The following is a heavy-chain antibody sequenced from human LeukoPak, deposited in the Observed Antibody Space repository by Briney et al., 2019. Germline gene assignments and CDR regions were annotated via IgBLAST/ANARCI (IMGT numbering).Heavy chain of an antibody. CDR1: GFTSSNYI. CDR3: AKYYDSSGYLDAFDI. CDR2: ITSNDGGT. D-gene: IGHD3-22*01. J-gene: IGHJ3*02. V-gene: IGHV3-23*01. Sequence: GWSLRLSCACSGFTSSNYIIRWVRQAPGRKLEWVSTITSNDGGTYYADSVRGRFTISRDNSKNTLYLQMNSLRAEDTAVYYCAKYYDSSGYLDAFDIWGQGTMVTVSS.